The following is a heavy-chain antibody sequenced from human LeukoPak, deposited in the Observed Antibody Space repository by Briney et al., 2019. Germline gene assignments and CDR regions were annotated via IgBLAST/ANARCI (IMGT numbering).Heavy chain of an antibody. J-gene: IGHJ2*01. CDR1: GGSFRGYY. V-gene: IGHV4-34*01. Sequence: SETLSLTCAVYGGSFRGYYWSWILQPPGKGLEWIGEIHYTGATNYKPSLKSRVTISGDPSKNQFSLRVSSVTAADTAVYYCARGVLGPYYFDLWGRGTLVTVSS. D-gene: IGHD7-27*01. CDR3: ARGVLGPYYFDL. CDR2: IHYTGAT.